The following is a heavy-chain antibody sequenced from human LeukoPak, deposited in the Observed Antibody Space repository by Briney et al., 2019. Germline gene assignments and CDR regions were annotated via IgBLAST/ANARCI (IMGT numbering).Heavy chain of an antibody. CDR3: AREPVDTAVVHFDP. CDR2: ISHTGST. J-gene: IGHJ5*02. Sequence: PSETLSLTCTVSGGSISSRNNYWAWIRQPPGKGLEWIGSISHTGSTYYNPSLKSRVTISGDTSQNQFSLKLSSVTAADTAVYFCAREPVDTAVVHFDPWGQGTLVIVSS. CDR1: GGSISSRNNY. D-gene: IGHD5-18*01. V-gene: IGHV4-39*07.